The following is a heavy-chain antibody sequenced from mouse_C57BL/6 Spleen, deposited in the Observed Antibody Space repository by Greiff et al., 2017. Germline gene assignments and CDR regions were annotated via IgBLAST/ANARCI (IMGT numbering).Heavy chain of an antibody. Sequence: EVKLEESGPELVKPGASVKISCKASGYSFTGYYMNWVKQSPEKSLEWIGEINPSTGGTTYNQKFKATATLTVDKSSSTAYMQLKSLTSEDSAVYYCARRGSPYWYFDVWGTGTTVTVSS. CDR2: INPSTGGT. CDR1: GYSFTGYY. V-gene: IGHV1-42*01. J-gene: IGHJ1*03. CDR3: ARRGSPYWYFDV.